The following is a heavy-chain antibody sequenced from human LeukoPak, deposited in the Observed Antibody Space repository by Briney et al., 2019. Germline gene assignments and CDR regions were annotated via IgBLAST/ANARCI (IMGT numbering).Heavy chain of an antibody. V-gene: IGHV7-4-1*02. CDR2: INTNTGNP. CDR1: GYTFTSYA. Sequence: ASVKVFCKASGYTFTSYAMNWVRQAPGQGLEWMGWINTNTGNPTYAQGFTGRFVFSLDTSVSTAYLQISSLKAEDTAVYYCAREVAPGEKYSYDIQVHFDYWGQGTLVTVSS. CDR3: AREVAPGEKYSYDIQVHFDY. J-gene: IGHJ4*02. D-gene: IGHD5-18*01.